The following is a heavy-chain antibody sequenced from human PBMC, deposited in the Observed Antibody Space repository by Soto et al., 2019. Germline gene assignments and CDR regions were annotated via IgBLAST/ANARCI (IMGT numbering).Heavy chain of an antibody. CDR1: GVSISSNSYY. J-gene: IGHJ5*02. CDR2: IYHRGST. D-gene: IGHD2-8*01. Sequence: SETLSLTCTFSGVSISSNSYYWDWIRQPPGKGLDWIGSIYHRGSTYYNPSLKSRVAISVDPSTNQFSLTLTSVTAADTAVYYCARRSPLVNANPFDHWGQGTLVTVSS. CDR3: ARRSPLVNANPFDH. V-gene: IGHV4-39*01.